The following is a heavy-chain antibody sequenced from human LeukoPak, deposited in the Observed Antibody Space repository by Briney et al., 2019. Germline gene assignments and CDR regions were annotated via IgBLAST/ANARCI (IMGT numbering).Heavy chain of an antibody. CDR1: GGSISSSSYY. CDR2: IYYSGST. Sequence: PSETLSLTCTVSGGSISSSSYYWGWLRQPPGQGLEWIGSIYYSGSTYYNPSLKSRFTITVDTSKNQFCLKLSSVTAADSAVYYCARRAYGSFDYWGQGTLVTVSS. CDR3: ARRAYGSFDY. D-gene: IGHD3-10*01. J-gene: IGHJ4*02. V-gene: IGHV4-39*07.